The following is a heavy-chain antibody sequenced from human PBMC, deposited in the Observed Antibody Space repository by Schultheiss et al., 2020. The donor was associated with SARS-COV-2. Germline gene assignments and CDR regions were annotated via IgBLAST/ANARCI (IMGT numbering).Heavy chain of an antibody. CDR2: INPSGGST. J-gene: IGHJ6*02. D-gene: IGHD3-3*01. CDR1: GYTFTSYY. V-gene: IGHV1-46*01. CDR3: ARSYLRFLEWSPGIYGMDV. Sequence: GESLKISCKASGYTFTSYYMHWVRQAPGQGLEWMGIINPSGGSTSYAQKFQGRVTMTRDTSTSTVYMELSSLRSEDTAVYYCARSYLRFLEWSPGIYGMDVWGQGTTVTVSS.